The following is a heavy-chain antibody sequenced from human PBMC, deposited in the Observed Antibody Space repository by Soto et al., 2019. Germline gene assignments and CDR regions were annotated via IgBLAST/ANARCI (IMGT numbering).Heavy chain of an antibody. D-gene: IGHD3-22*01. V-gene: IGHV4-34*01. Sequence: KPSETLSLTCAVYGGSFSGYYWSWIRQPPGKGLEWIGEINHSGSTNYNPSLKSRVTISVDTSKNQFSLKLSSVTAADTAVYYCARGRGSSGYYYVGKVYYGMDVWGQGTTVTVSS. CDR1: GGSFSGYY. CDR3: ARGRGSSGYYYVGKVYYGMDV. J-gene: IGHJ6*02. CDR2: INHSGST.